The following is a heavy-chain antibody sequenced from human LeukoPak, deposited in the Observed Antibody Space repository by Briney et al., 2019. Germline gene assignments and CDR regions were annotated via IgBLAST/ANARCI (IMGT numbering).Heavy chain of an antibody. CDR1: GGSISSYY. J-gene: IGHJ4*02. CDR3: ARDSPDTAMVPYFDY. CDR2: IYYSGST. D-gene: IGHD5-18*01. V-gene: IGHV4-59*12. Sequence: KASETLSLTCTVSGGSISSYYWSWIRQPPGKGLEWIGYIYYSGSTNYNPSLKSRVTISVDTSKNQFSLKLSSVTAADTAVYYCARDSPDTAMVPYFDYWGQGTLVTVSS.